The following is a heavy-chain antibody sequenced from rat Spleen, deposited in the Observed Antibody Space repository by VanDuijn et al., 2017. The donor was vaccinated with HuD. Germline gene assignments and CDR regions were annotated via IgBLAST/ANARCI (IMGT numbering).Heavy chain of an antibody. CDR1: GFTFSDYY. D-gene: IGHD1-4*01. Sequence: EVQLVESGGDLVQPGRSLKLSCAASGFTFSDYYMAWVRQAPAKGLEWVATISSDGGRNFYRDSVKGGFTISRDNAKSTLHLQMDSLRSEDTATYDCARETRGYFDYWGQGVMVTVSS. CDR3: ARETRGYFDY. J-gene: IGHJ2*01. CDR2: ISSDGGRN. V-gene: IGHV5-29*01.